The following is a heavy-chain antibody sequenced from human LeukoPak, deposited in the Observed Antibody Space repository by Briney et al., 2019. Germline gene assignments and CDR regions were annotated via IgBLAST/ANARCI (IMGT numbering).Heavy chain of an antibody. CDR3: VRGLTS. CDR2: IGTAGDT. CDR1: GFTFDDYG. D-gene: IGHD3-16*01. J-gene: IGHJ5*02. Sequence: PGGSLRLSCAASGFTFDDYGMSWVRQAPGKGLEWVSSIGTAGDTDYSDSVKGRFTIARENANNFLYLQMNNLRVEDTGVYYCVRGLTSWGQGTLVTVSS. V-gene: IGHV3-13*01.